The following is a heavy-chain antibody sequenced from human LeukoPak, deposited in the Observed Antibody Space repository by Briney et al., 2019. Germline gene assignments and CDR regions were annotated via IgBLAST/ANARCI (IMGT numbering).Heavy chain of an antibody. J-gene: IGHJ4*02. CDR3: AKHDRKDSGNYYADY. Sequence: SETLSLTRTVSGGSISSYYWSWIRQPPGKGLEWIGYIYYTGSTRYNPSLKSRVTISVDTSKNQFSLKLSSVTAADTAVYYCAKHDRKDSGNYYADYWGQGTLVTVSS. CDR1: GGSISSYY. V-gene: IGHV4-59*08. D-gene: IGHD3-10*01. CDR2: IYYTGST.